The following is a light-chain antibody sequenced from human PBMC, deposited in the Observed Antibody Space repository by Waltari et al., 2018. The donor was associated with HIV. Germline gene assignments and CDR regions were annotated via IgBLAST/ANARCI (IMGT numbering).Light chain of an antibody. CDR3: QQYGSSPIT. Sequence: EIVLTQSPGTLSLSPGQRATLSCRASLTVTSDYLAWYQQKPGQAPRHLIYGASNRATGIPDRFSGSGSGTDFAVTISRLQPVDFAMYYCQQYGSSPITFGQGTRLEIK. J-gene: IGKJ5*01. CDR2: GAS. V-gene: IGKV3-20*01. CDR1: LTVTSDY.